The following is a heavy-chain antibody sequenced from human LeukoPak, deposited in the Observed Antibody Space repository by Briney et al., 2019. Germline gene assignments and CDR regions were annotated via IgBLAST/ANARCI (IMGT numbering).Heavy chain of an antibody. CDR2: TYYSGRT. CDR1: GGSISSSSYY. V-gene: IGHV4-39*02. J-gene: IGHJ4*02. CDR3: ARDLGYSSGWYEGGHFDY. D-gene: IGHD6-19*01. Sequence: SETLSVTCTVAGGSISSSSYYWGWIRQPPGKGLEWIGSTYYSGRTYYNPSFKSRVTISVDTSKNQFSLKLSSVTAADTAVYYCARDLGYSSGWYEGGHFDYWGQGTLVTVSS.